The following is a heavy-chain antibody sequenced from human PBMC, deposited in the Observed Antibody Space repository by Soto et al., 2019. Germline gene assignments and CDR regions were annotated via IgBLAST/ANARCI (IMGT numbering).Heavy chain of an antibody. J-gene: IGHJ4*03. CDR2: IFHSGST. Sequence: SESLSLTCAVSGYSVSSDYSWGWIRQPPGKGLEWIGSIFHSGSTFYNPSLKSRVTISLDTSRNHFSLKLSSVTAADTAVYYCARENYYDGSGYYSYFDHWGHGTLVILSS. D-gene: IGHD3-22*01. CDR1: GYSVSSDYS. V-gene: IGHV4-38-2*02. CDR3: ARENYYDGSGYYSYFDH.